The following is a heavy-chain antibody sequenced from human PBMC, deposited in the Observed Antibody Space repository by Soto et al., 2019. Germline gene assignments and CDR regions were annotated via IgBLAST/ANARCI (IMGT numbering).Heavy chain of an antibody. Sequence: GGSLRLSCAASGFTFSDYYMSWIRQAPGKGLEWVSYISSSGSTIYYADSVKGRFTISRDNAKNSLYLQMNSLRAEDTAVYYCARAARPEYSSSSGEVYYYYYMDVWGKGTTVTVSS. V-gene: IGHV3-11*01. D-gene: IGHD6-6*01. CDR3: ARAARPEYSSSSGEVYYYYYMDV. J-gene: IGHJ6*03. CDR2: ISSSGSTI. CDR1: GFTFSDYY.